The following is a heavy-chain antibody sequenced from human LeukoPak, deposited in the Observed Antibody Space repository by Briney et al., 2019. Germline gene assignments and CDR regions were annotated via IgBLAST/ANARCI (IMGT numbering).Heavy chain of an antibody. CDR1: GFTFSNAW. V-gene: IGHV3-15*01. D-gene: IGHD2-15*01. CDR3: ATDGYCSGGSCYSYDN. J-gene: IGHJ4*02. Sequence: GGSLRLSCAASGFTFSNAWVTWVRQAPGKGLEWVGRSKSKTDGGKTDYGAPVKGRFSISRDDSKSTLYLQMNSLKTEDTAVYYCATDGYCSGGSCYSYDNWGQGTLVTVSS. CDR2: SKSKTDGGKT.